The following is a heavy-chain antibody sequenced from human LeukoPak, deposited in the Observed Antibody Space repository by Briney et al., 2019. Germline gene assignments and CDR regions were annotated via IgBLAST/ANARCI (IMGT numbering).Heavy chain of an antibody. V-gene: IGHV1-69*05. CDR1: GYTFTTYG. CDR3: GVVGATNYYYYMDV. D-gene: IGHD1-26*01. CDR2: IIPIFGTA. J-gene: IGHJ6*03. Sequence: GASVKVSCKASGYTFTTYGISWVRQAPGQGLEWMGGIIPIFGTANYAQKFQGRVTITTDESTSTAYMELSSLRSEDTAVYYCGVVGATNYYYYMDVWGKGTTVTVSS.